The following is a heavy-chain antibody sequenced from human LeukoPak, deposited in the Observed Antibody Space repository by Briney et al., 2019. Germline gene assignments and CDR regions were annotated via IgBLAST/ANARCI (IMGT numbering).Heavy chain of an antibody. CDR1: GGSISSYY. D-gene: IGHD4-17*01. CDR2: IYYSWST. J-gene: IGHJ6*02. CDR3: AIFAENDYGDYYYYVMDV. Sequence: SETLSLTCTVSGGSISSYYWSWIRQPPGKGLEWLGYIYYSWSTNYNPSLKSRVTISVDTSKNQFSLKLNSLTAGATAVFYCAIFAENDYGDYYYYVMDVWGQGTTVTVSS. V-gene: IGHV4-59*08.